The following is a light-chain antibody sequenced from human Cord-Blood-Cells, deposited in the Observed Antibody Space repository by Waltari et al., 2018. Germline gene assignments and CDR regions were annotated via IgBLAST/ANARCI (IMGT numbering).Light chain of an antibody. CDR1: SSDVGGYNY. V-gene: IGLV2-11*01. CDR3: CSYAGSYTLV. Sequence: QSALTQPRSVSGSPGQSVTISCTGTSSDVGGYNYVSWYQQHPGKAPKLMIYDVSKRPSGVPGRFSGSKSGNTASLTSSGLQAEDEADYYCCSYAGSYTLVFGGGTKLTVL. CDR2: DVS. J-gene: IGLJ3*02.